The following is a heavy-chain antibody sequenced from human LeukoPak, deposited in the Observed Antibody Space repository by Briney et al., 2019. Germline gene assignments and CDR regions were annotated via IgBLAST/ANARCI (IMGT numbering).Heavy chain of an antibody. CDR2: ISYDGSNK. V-gene: IGHV3-30-3*01. CDR1: GFTFSSYA. D-gene: IGHD3-10*01. J-gene: IGHJ6*02. CDR3: ARDGSSGSPRHQNYYYYGMDV. Sequence: PGRSLRLSCAASGFTFSSYAMRWVRQAPGKGLEWVAVISYDGSNKYYADSVKGRFTISRDNSKNTLYLQMNSLRAEDTAVYYCARDGSSGSPRHQNYYYYGMDVWGQGTTVTVSS.